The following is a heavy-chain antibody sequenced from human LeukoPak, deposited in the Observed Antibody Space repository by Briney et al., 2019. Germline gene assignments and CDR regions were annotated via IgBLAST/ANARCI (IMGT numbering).Heavy chain of an antibody. CDR3: ARVQGYYYYGMDV. CDR1: RYTFTSYY. J-gene: IGHJ6*02. V-gene: IGHV1-46*01. Sequence: ASVKVSCKASRYTFTSYYMHWVRQAPGQGLEWMGIINPSGGSTSYAQKTQGRVTMTRDTSTSTVYMELSSLRSEDTAVYYCARVQGYYYYGMDVWGQGTTVSVSS. CDR2: INPSGGST.